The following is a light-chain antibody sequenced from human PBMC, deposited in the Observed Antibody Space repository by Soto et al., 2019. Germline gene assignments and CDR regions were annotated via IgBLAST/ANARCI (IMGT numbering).Light chain of an antibody. V-gene: IGLV1-47*01. CDR3: AAWDGSLRGVV. CDR1: SSNIGNNY. J-gene: IGLJ2*01. Sequence: QPVLTQPPSASGTPGQRVTISCSGSSSNIGNNYAYWYQQLPGTAPKLLIYRNDQRPSGVPDRFSGSKSGTSASLAISGLRSEDEADYYCAAWDGSLRGVVFGGGTKVTVL. CDR2: RND.